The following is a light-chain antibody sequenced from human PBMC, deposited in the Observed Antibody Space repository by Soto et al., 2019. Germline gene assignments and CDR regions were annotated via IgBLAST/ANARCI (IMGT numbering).Light chain of an antibody. J-gene: IGLJ2*01. CDR2: DVT. V-gene: IGLV2-14*01. CDR1: SSDVGGYNY. Sequence: QSALTQPASVSGSPGQSITISCTGTSSDVGGYNYVSWYQQYPGKAPKLMIYDVTNRPSGVSNRFSGSKSGNTASLTISGLQAEDEADYYCSSCASRSPWVFGGGTKLTVL. CDR3: SSCASRSPWV.